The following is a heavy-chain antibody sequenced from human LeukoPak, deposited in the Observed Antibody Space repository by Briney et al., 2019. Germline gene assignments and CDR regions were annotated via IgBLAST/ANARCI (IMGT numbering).Heavy chain of an antibody. Sequence: GGSLRLSCAASGFPVSSNFMTWARQAPGKGLEWVSVIYRDGTTYYADSVKGRFTISRDTSRNTLDLQMNSLRAEDTAVYYCAKTGGPWDWGQGDLVTVSS. CDR2: IYRDGTT. J-gene: IGHJ4*02. CDR3: AKTGGPWD. CDR1: GFPVSSNF. V-gene: IGHV3-53*01. D-gene: IGHD7-27*01.